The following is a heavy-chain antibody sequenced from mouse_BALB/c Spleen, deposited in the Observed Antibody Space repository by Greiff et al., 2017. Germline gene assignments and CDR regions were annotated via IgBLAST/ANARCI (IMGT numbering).Heavy chain of an antibody. V-gene: IGHV5-17*02. Sequence: DVKLQESGGGLVQPGGSRKLSCAASGFTFSSFGMHWVRQAPEKGLEWVAYISSGSSTIYYADTVKGRFTISRDNPKNTLFLQMTSLRSEDTAMYYCARGDYYGSSAWFAYWGQGTLVTVSA. CDR3: ARGDYYGSSAWFAY. CDR1: GFTFSSFG. D-gene: IGHD1-1*01. CDR2: ISSGSSTI. J-gene: IGHJ3*01.